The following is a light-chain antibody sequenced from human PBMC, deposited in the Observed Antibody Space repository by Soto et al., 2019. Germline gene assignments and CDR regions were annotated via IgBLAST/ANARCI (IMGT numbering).Light chain of an antibody. J-gene: IGKJ1*01. CDR2: DAS. CDR3: QQYGDSTGWT. Sequence: EIVMTQSPATMFVSPGGRATLSCRASQSVSSYLAWYQQKPGQAPRLLIYDASNRATGIPDRFSDSGSGTDFTLTISRLEPEDFAVYYCQQYGDSTGWTFGQGTKVDIK. V-gene: IGKV3-20*01. CDR1: QSVSSY.